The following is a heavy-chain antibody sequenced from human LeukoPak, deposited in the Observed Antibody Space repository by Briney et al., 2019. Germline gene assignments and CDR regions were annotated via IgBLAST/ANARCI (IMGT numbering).Heavy chain of an antibody. Sequence: SETLSLTCTVSGGSVRSNNYYWGWIRQPPGKGLEWVGNIFYSGNIYYNPSLKRRVTISVDTSKNQFSLRLSSVTAADTAVYYCAREKLHNYVWGTYRQDYYMDVWGKGTTVTVSS. J-gene: IGHJ6*03. V-gene: IGHV4-39*07. CDR2: IFYSGNI. CDR1: GGSVRSNNYY. CDR3: AREKLHNYVWGTYRQDYYMDV. D-gene: IGHD3-16*02.